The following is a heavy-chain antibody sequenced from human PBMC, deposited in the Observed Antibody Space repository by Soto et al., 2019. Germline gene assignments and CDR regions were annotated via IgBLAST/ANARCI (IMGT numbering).Heavy chain of an antibody. D-gene: IGHD1-26*01. CDR2: VKRKSDGETT. CDR1: GCLFGDAW. Sequence: XGSLRLSCAGAGCLFGDAWLSWVRQAPGKGLEWVGRVKRKSDGETTDYAAPVTGRFTISRDDSKPTVYLQMNSLKIEDTGIYYCVAGSQFESWGQGTLATVSS. CDR3: VAGSQFES. V-gene: IGHV3-15*05. J-gene: IGHJ4*02.